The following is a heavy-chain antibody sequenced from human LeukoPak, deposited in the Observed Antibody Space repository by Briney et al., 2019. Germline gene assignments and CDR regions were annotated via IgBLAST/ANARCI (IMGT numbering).Heavy chain of an antibody. V-gene: IGHV3-48*03. CDR2: ISSSGSTI. CDR3: ARDVMTTVTTVWIYYYYYMDV. Sequence: GGSLRLSCAASGFTFSSYEMNWVRQAPGKALEWVSYISSSGSTIYYADSVKGRFTISRDNAKNSLYLQMNSLRAEDTAVYYCARDVMTTVTTVWIYYYYYMDVWGKGITVTISS. J-gene: IGHJ6*03. D-gene: IGHD4-11*01. CDR1: GFTFSSYE.